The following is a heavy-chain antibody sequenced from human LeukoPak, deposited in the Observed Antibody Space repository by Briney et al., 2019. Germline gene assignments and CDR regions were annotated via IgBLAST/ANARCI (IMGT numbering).Heavy chain of an antibody. Sequence: PPETLSLTCTVSGGSIRSSNYYWGWIRQPPGKGLQWIGSIYYSGSTYYNPSLKSRVTISLDTSKNQFSLKLSSVTAADTAVYYCARDLYSSKTNDAFVIWGQGTMVTVSS. D-gene: IGHD6-13*01. CDR1: GGSIRSSNYY. CDR3: ARDLYSSKTNDAFVI. J-gene: IGHJ3*02. V-gene: IGHV4-39*07. CDR2: IYYSGST.